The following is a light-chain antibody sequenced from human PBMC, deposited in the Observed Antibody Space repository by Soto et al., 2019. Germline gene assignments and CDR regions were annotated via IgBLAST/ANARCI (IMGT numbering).Light chain of an antibody. CDR2: GAS. V-gene: IGKV3D-7*01. J-gene: IGKJ4*01. Sequence: EIVMTHSPATLSLYPGEIATLSCRASQSVSSSYLSWYQQKPGQAPRLLIYGASSRATGIPARFSGSGSGTDFTLTISSLQPEDFAVYYCQQHYHSLTFGGGTKVDIK. CDR3: QQHYHSLT. CDR1: QSVSSSY.